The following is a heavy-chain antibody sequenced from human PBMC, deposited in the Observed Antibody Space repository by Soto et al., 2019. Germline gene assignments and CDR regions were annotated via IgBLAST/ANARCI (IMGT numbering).Heavy chain of an antibody. CDR3: VRTSLVVAVATREDF. D-gene: IGHD2-15*01. CDR1: GFTFSNYC. Sequence: PGGSLRLSCAASGFTFSNYCMHWVRQAPGKGLVWVSRIDSDGSRITYADFVKGRFTISRDNAKNTVYLHMNSLTAEDTAVYYCVRTSLVVAVATREDFWGQGTLVTVSS. V-gene: IGHV3-74*01. J-gene: IGHJ4*02. CDR2: IDSDGSRI.